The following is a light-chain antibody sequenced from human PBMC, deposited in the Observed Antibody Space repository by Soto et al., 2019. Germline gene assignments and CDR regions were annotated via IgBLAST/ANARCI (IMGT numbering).Light chain of an antibody. CDR2: DVS. CDR3: SSYTSSSTVV. V-gene: IGLV2-14*03. CDR1: RSDVGAYNF. J-gene: IGLJ2*01. Sequence: QPASVSGSPGQSITISCTGSRSDVGAYNFVSWYQQHPGKAPKVMIYDVSNRPSGVSNRFSGSKSGNTASLTISGLQAEXXXXXYCSSYTSSSTVVFGGGTKLTV.